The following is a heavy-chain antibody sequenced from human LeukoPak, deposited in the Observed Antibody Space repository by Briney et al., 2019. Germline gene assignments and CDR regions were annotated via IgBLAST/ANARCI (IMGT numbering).Heavy chain of an antibody. CDR2: ISSDGSNK. Sequence: PGGSLRLSCAASGFTFSSFAIHWVRQAPGKGLEWVAVISSDGSNKFYADSVRGRFTTSRDNSKNTPNLQMNSLRPEDTAVYYCALARPVGVPIAISYDLDSWGQGTLVSVSS. D-gene: IGHD2-2*02. CDR1: GFTFSSFA. CDR3: ALARPVGVPIAISYDLDS. V-gene: IGHV3-30*01. J-gene: IGHJ4*02.